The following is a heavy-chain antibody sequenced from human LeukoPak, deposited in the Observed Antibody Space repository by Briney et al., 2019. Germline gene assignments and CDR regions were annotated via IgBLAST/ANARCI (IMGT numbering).Heavy chain of an antibody. V-gene: IGHV4-34*01. Sequence: SETLSLTCAVYGGSFSGYYWSWIRQPPGRGLEWIGEINHSGSTNYNPSLKSRVTISVDTSKNQFSLKLSSVTAADTAVYYCARGRGYSYGFRYWGQGTLVTV. D-gene: IGHD5-18*01. CDR3: ARGRGYSYGFRY. CDR1: GGSFSGYY. J-gene: IGHJ4*02. CDR2: INHSGST.